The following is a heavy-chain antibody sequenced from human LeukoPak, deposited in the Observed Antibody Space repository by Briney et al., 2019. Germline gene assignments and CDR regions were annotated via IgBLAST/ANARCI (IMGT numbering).Heavy chain of an antibody. CDR2: IWYDGSNK. Sequence: GGSLRLSCAASGFMFRSYGMHGVRQAPGKGLEGVAVIWYDGSNKYYTDSVKGRFTISRDNSNNTLYLQMNSLRVEDTAVYYCARGHVRGYSYGFGYWGQGSLVTVSS. CDR3: ARGHVRGYSYGFGY. V-gene: IGHV3-33*08. CDR1: GFMFRSYG. J-gene: IGHJ4*02. D-gene: IGHD5-18*01.